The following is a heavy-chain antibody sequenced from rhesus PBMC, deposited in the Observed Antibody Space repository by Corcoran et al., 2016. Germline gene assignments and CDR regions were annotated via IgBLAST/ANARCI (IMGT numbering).Heavy chain of an antibody. CDR2: IAPSSGST. V-gene: IGHV4-173*01. CDR3: ATQGLTDFDY. D-gene: IGHD7-45*01. J-gene: IGHJ4*01. Sequence: QLQLQESGPGLVKPSETLYLTSAVSGAPLTRTDRRQVRPPPRRGLEWIGRIAPSSGSTDYNPSLKSRVTISRDTSKNQFSLTLNSVTAADTAVYYCATQGLTDFDYWGQGLLVTVSS. CDR1: GAPLTRTD.